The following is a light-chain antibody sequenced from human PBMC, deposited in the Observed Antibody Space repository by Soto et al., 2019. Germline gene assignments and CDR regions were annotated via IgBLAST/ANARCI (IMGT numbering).Light chain of an antibody. CDR3: QSYDSSLSL. Sequence: QSVLTQPPSVSGAPGQRVTISCTGSSSNIGAGYDVHWYQQLPGTAPKLLIYGNSNRASGVPDRFSGSKSGTSASLAITGLQAEDEADYYCQSYDSSLSLFGGGTKLTVL. CDR1: SSNIGAGYD. V-gene: IGLV1-40*01. CDR2: GNS. J-gene: IGLJ2*01.